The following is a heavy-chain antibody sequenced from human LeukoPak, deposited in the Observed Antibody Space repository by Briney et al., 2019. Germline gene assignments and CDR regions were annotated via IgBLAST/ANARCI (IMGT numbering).Heavy chain of an antibody. CDR2: IIPIFGTA. D-gene: IGHD3-10*01. Sequence: SVNVSCKASGGTFSSYAISWLRQAPGQGLEWMGGIIPIFGTANYAQKFQGRVTITADESTSTAYMELSSLRSEDTAVYYCASFHSGSEEFDYWGQGTLVTVSS. V-gene: IGHV1-69*13. CDR1: GGTFSSYA. CDR3: ASFHSGSEEFDY. J-gene: IGHJ4*02.